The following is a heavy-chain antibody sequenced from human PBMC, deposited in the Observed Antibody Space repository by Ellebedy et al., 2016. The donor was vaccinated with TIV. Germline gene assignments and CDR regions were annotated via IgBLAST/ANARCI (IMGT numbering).Heavy chain of an antibody. Sequence: MPSETLSLTCNVSGGSIKSGDTYWSWIRQSPGKGLEWIGSIYDSGTTYKNPSLRSRLTISTDASKNHFSLKMNSVPAADTAIYYCTSGGYSHVYLDTYYYGLDVWGQGTTVTVSS. D-gene: IGHD5-18*01. CDR2: IYDSGTT. V-gene: IGHV4-30-4*01. CDR1: GGSIKSGDTY. CDR3: TSGGYSHVYLDTYYYGLDV. J-gene: IGHJ6*02.